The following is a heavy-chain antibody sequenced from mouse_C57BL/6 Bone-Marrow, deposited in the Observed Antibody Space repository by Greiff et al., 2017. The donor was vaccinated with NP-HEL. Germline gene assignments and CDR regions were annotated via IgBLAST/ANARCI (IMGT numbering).Heavy chain of an antibody. J-gene: IGHJ4*01. CDR1: GYTFTSYW. Sequence: QVQLQQPGAELVRPGTSVKLSCKASGYTFTSYWMHWVKQRPGQGLEWIGVIDPSDSYTNYNQKFKGKATLTVDTSSSTAYMQLSSLTSEDSAVYYCARRYYDYDRFYAMDYWGQGTSVTVSS. V-gene: IGHV1-59*01. CDR2: IDPSDSYT. D-gene: IGHD2-4*01. CDR3: ARRYYDYDRFYAMDY.